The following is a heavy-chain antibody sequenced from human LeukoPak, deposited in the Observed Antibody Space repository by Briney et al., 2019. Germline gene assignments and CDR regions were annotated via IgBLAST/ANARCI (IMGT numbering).Heavy chain of an antibody. CDR3: VREILWFGERAFDI. V-gene: IGHV5-51*01. Sequence: GESLRISCKGSGYSFTSYWIGWVRQMPGKGLEWMGIIYPGDSDTRYSPSFQGQVTISADKSISTAYLQWSSLKASDTAMYYCVREILWFGERAFDIWGQGTMVTVSS. D-gene: IGHD3-10*01. CDR1: GYSFTSYW. CDR2: IYPGDSDT. J-gene: IGHJ3*02.